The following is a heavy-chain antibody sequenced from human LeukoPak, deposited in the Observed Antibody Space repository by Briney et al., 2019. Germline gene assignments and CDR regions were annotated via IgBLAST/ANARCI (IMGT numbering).Heavy chain of an antibody. CDR3: TTDRGITVRPLFDS. D-gene: IGHD6-6*01. V-gene: IGHV3-15*01. Sequence: PGGSLRLSCAASGFTLSNAYMGWVRQIPGKGLEWVGRIKSKTDGGTTDFAAPVKGRFSISRGDSKNTLNLQMNSLKTEDTGVYYCTTDRGITVRPLFDSWGQGTLVTVSS. J-gene: IGHJ4*02. CDR2: IKSKTDGGTT. CDR1: GFTLSNAY.